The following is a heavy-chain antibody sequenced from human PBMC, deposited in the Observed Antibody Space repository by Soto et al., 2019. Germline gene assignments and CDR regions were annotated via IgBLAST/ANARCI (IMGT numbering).Heavy chain of an antibody. V-gene: IGHV1-8*01. CDR1: GYTFTSYD. CDR2: MNPNSGNT. Sequence: ASVKVSCKASGYTFTSYDINWVRQATGQGLEWMGWMNPNSGNTGYAQKFQGRFTISRDNARNTLHLQMNSLRVEDTAVYYCGKILPHDGFDIWGQGTMVTVSS. CDR3: GKILPHDGFDI. J-gene: IGHJ3*02.